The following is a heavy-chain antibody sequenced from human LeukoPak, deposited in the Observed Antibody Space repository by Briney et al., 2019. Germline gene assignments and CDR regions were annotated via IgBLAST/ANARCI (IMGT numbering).Heavy chain of an antibody. CDR1: GFTFSSYG. Sequence: GGSLRLSCAASGFTFSSYGMHWVRQAPGKGLEWVAVISYDGSNKYYADSVKGRFTISRDNAKNSLDLQMNSLRAEDTAVYYCARGRGLGELAVASFDSWGQGILVTVSS. CDR3: ARGRGLGELAVASFDS. D-gene: IGHD6-19*01. J-gene: IGHJ4*02. CDR2: ISYDGSNK. V-gene: IGHV3-30*03.